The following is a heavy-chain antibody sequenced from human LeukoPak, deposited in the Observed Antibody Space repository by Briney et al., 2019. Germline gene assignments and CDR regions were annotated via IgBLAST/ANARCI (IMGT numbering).Heavy chain of an antibody. D-gene: IGHD3-22*01. J-gene: IGHJ4*02. Sequence: SETLSLTCTVSGGSISSSSYYWGWIRQPPGKGLEWIGSIYYSGSTYYNPSLKSRVTISVDTSKNQFSLKLSSVTAADTAVYYCARPYYDSSGYREIWGQGTLVTVSS. CDR3: ARPYYDSSGYREI. CDR1: GGSISSSSYY. CDR2: IYYSGST. V-gene: IGHV4-39*01.